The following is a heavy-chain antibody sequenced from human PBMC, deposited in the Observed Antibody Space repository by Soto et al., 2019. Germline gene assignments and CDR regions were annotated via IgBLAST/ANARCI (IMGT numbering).Heavy chain of an antibody. CDR3: ERDLEGCGGDC. Sequence: ASVEVSCKASGYTFTGYYMHWVRQAPGQGLEWMGWINPNSGGTNYAQKFQGRVTMTRDTSISTAYMELSRLRSDDTAVYYCERDLEGCGGDCFGQGTLVTVSS. V-gene: IGHV1-2*02. CDR2: INPNSGGT. D-gene: IGHD2-21*01. J-gene: IGHJ4*02. CDR1: GYTFTGYY.